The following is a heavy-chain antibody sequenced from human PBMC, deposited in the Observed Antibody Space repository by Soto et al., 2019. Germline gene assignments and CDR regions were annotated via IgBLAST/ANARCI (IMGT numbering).Heavy chain of an antibody. CDR3: AKDPRARGLAEYFQN. V-gene: IGHV3-43D*04. CDR2: ISWDGTST. Sequence: GSVRLSCAASGFTFDDYAMHWVRQAPGKGLEWVSLISWDGTSTYYADSVQGRFTISRDNSKKSLYLQMNSLRAEDTALYYCAKDPRARGLAEYFQNGCQGTLVAVFS. CDR1: GFTFDDYA. J-gene: IGHJ1*01.